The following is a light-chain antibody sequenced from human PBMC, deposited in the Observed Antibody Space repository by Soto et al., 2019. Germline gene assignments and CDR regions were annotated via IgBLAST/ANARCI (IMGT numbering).Light chain of an antibody. CDR1: QSVSSTY. Sequence: EIVLTQSPGTLSLFLGERATLSCRASQSVSSTYFAWYRQKPGQSPSLLIYGASNRATGVPDRFSGSGSGTDFTLNISRLEPEEFAVYYCQQYGSSPPEFTFGPGTTVEMK. CDR3: QQYGSSPPEFT. J-gene: IGKJ3*01. V-gene: IGKV3-20*01. CDR2: GAS.